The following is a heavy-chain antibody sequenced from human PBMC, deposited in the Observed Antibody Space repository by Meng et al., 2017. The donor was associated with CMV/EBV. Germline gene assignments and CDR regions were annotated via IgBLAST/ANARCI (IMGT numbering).Heavy chain of an antibody. CDR3: ARSDCSSTSCYNYYYYGMDV. CDR2: ISYDGSNK. V-gene: IGHV3-30-3*01. CDR1: GFTFSSYA. J-gene: IGHJ6*02. Sequence: GGSLRLSCAASGFTFSSYAMSWVRQAPGKGLEWVAVISYDGSNKYYADSVKGRFTISRDNSKNTLYLQMNSLRAEDTAVYYCARSDCSSTSCYNYYYYGMDVWGQGTTVTVSS. D-gene: IGHD2-2*02.